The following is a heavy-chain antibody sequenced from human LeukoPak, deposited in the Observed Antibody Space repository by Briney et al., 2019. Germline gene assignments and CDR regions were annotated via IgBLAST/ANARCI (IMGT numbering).Heavy chain of an antibody. CDR1: GGSISSGGYY. D-gene: IGHD4-17*01. CDR2: IYYSGST. J-gene: IGHJ4*02. V-gene: IGHV4-61*08. CDR3: ARSYYGDPGAMGY. Sequence: PSETLSLTCTVSGGSISSGGYYWSWIRQHPGKGLEWIGYIYYSGSTNYNPSLKSRVTISVDTSKNQFSLKLSSVTAADTAVYYCARSYYGDPGAMGYWGQGTLVTVSS.